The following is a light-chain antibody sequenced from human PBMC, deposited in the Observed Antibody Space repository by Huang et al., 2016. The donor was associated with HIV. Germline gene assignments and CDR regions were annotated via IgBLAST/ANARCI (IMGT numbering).Light chain of an antibody. V-gene: IGKV3-15*01. CDR2: GAA. J-gene: IGKJ1*01. Sequence: EIVMTQSPATLSVSPGERATLSYRASQRVNTNLAWYQQKPGQGPRRLIYGAATRATGIPARFRGGGSGTEFTLTISSLQSEDFAVYYCQQYNNWPPWTFGQGTKVEI. CDR3: QQYNNWPPWT. CDR1: QRVNTN.